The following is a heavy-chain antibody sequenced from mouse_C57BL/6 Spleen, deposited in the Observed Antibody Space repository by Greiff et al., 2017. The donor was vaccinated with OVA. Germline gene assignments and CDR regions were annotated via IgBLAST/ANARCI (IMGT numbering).Heavy chain of an antibody. CDR3: VPNWGVY. V-gene: IGHV14-2*01. D-gene: IGHD4-1*01. J-gene: IGHJ3*01. Sequence: VQLQQSGAELVKPGASVKLSCTASGFNIKDYYMHWVKQRTEQGLEWIGRIDPEDGDTNYAPKFQGKATITADTSSNTAYLQLSSLTSEDTAVYYCVPNWGVYWGQGTLVTVSA. CDR1: GFNIKDYY. CDR2: IDPEDGDT.